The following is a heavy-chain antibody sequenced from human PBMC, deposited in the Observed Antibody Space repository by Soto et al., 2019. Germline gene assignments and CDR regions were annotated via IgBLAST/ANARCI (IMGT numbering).Heavy chain of an antibody. CDR3: ARNYYDSGGGFDY. D-gene: IGHD3-22*01. CDR1: GFTVSSKY. V-gene: IGHV3-53*01. Sequence: GGSLRLSCAASGFTVSSKYMSWVRQAPGKGLEWVSVIYSGGSTYYADSVKGRFTISRDNSKSTLYLQMNSLRAEDTAVYYCARNYYDSGGGFDYWGQGTLVTVSS. J-gene: IGHJ4*02. CDR2: IYSGGST.